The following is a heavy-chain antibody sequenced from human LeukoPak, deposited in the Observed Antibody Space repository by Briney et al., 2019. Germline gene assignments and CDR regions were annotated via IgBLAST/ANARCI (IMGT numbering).Heavy chain of an antibody. CDR1: GYTFTSYG. D-gene: IGHD6-19*01. Sequence: ASVKVSCKASGYTFTSYGISWVRQAPGRGLEWMGWISAYNGNTNYAQKLQGRVTMTTDTSTSTAYMELRSLRSDDTAVYYCARDPNSIAVAGTPLEDFDYWGQGTLVTVSS. CDR3: ARDPNSIAVAGTPLEDFDY. V-gene: IGHV1-18*01. CDR2: ISAYNGNT. J-gene: IGHJ4*02.